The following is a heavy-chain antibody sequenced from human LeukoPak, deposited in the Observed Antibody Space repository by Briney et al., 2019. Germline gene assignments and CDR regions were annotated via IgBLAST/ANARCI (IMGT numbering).Heavy chain of an antibody. CDR2: ISGSGGST. V-gene: IGHV3-23*01. J-gene: IGHJ5*02. CDR3: AGGWYDYRNYCDP. D-gene: IGHD4-11*01. CDR1: RFTFSSPD. Sequence: GGSLRLSCAASRFTFSSPDMSWVRQAPGKGLEWASAISGSGGSTYYAGSVKGRFSISRDNSKSTLYLQMNSLRAEDTALYYCAGGWYDYRNYCDPWGQGTLVTVSS.